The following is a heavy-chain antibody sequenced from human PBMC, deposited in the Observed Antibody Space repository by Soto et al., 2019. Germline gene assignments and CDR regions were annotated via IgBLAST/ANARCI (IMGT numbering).Heavy chain of an antibody. J-gene: IGHJ1*01. Sequence: GSLRLSCAASRLTFSSYGMHWVRQAPGKGLKWVAVISYDGSTIYYADSVKGRFTISRDNAKNSLCLQMNSLRAEDTAVYYCARDLGSSWYPEYFQHWGQGTLVTVSS. CDR2: ISYDGSTI. V-gene: IGHV3-30*03. CDR3: ARDLGSSWYPEYFQH. CDR1: RLTFSSYG. D-gene: IGHD6-13*01.